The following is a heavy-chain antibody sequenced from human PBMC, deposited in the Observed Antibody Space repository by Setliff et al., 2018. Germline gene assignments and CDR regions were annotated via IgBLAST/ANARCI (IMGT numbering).Heavy chain of an antibody. Sequence: ASVKVSCKASGGTFSSYAISWVRQAPGQGLEWMGGIIPILGIANYAQKFQGRVTITADESTSTAYMELSSLRSEDTAVYYCAGLWEQQLAPLWGQGTTVTVSS. CDR1: GGTFSSYA. CDR3: AGLWEQQLAPL. J-gene: IGHJ6*02. CDR2: IIPILGIA. V-gene: IGHV1-69*10. D-gene: IGHD6-13*01.